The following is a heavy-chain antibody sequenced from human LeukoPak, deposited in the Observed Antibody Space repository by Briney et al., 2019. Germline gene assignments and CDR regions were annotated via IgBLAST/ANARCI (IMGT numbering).Heavy chain of an antibody. V-gene: IGHV3-48*04. CDR3: ARGRSVRTPYGMDV. J-gene: IGHJ6*02. D-gene: IGHD3-10*01. CDR1: GFTFSSYS. CDR2: ISSSGSTI. Sequence: GGSLRLSCAASGFTFSSYSMNWVRQAPGKGLEWVSYISSSGSTIYYADSVKGRFTISRDNAKNSLYLQMNSLRAEDTAVYYCARGRSVRTPYGMDVWGQGTTVTVSS.